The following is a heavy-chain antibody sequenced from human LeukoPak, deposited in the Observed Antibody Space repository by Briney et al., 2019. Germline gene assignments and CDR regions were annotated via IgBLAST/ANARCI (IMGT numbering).Heavy chain of an antibody. CDR3: ARLGDKADFDY. J-gene: IGHJ4*02. V-gene: IGHV3-7*01. CDR1: GFTFTYYW. D-gene: IGHD3-16*01. CDR2: IKQDGGES. Sequence: GGSLRLSCAASGFTFTYYWMSWVRQAPGKGLEWVANIKQDGGESYYVDSVKGRFTFSRDNAKNSLYLQINSLRAEDTAVYYCARLGDKADFDYWGQGTLVTVSS.